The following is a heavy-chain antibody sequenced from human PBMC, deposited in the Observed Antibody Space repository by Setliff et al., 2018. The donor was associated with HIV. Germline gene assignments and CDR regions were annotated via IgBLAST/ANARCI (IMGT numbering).Heavy chain of an antibody. CDR1: SGSIRSENYF. J-gene: IGHJ3*02. CDR2: LYYSGSS. CDR3: ARGPLDSSGYRSDAFDI. D-gene: IGHD3-22*01. Sequence: PSETLSLTCTVFSGSIRSENYFWGWIRQPPGKGLEWIGSLYYSGSSYYNPSLKSRVTISVDTSKNQISLKLTSVTAADTAVYYCARGPLDSSGYRSDAFDIWGQGTMVTVSS. V-gene: IGHV4-39*01.